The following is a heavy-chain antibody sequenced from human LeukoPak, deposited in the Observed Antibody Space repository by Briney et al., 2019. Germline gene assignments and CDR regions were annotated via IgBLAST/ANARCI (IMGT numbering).Heavy chain of an antibody. V-gene: IGHV4-4*07. J-gene: IGHJ6*02. Sequence: SETLFLTCTVSGGSISSYYWSWIRQPAGKGLEWIGRIYTSGSTNYNPSLKSRVTMSVDTSKNQFSLKLSSVTAADTAVYYCARDFFDLDYYYYGMDVWGQGTTVTVSS. CDR2: IYTSGST. CDR3: ARDFFDLDYYYYGMDV. CDR1: GGSISSYY. D-gene: IGHD3/OR15-3a*01.